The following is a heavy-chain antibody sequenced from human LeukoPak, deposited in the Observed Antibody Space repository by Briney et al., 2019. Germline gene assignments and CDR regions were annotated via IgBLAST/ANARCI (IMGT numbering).Heavy chain of an antibody. D-gene: IGHD3-10*01. J-gene: IGHJ3*02. V-gene: IGHV4-59*01. CDR2: ISYSGNT. CDR1: GGSISNYY. Sequence: ASETLSLTCTVSGGSISNYYWTWIRQPPGKGLEWIGFISYSGNTNYNPSLKSRVTISLDTSKNQFSLKLISVTAADTAVYYCAKSNGYGLIDIWGQGTMVTVSS. CDR3: AKSNGYGLIDI.